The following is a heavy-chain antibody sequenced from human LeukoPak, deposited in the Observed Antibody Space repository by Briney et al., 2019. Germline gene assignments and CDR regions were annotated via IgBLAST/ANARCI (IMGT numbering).Heavy chain of an antibody. CDR3: ARGRNWNDNSHYYYYMDV. V-gene: IGHV1-18*01. D-gene: IGHD1-1*01. CDR1: GYTFTSYG. J-gene: IGHJ6*03. Sequence: VASVKVSCKASGYTFTSYGISWVRQAPGQGLEWMGWISAYNGNTNYAQKLQGRVTMTTDTSTSTAYMELRSLRSDDTAVYYCARGRNWNDNSHYYYYMDVWGKGTTVTVSS. CDR2: ISAYNGNT.